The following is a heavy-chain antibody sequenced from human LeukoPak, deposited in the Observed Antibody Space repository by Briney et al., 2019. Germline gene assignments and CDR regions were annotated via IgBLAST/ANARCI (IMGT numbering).Heavy chain of an antibody. J-gene: IGHJ6*03. CDR1: GFSFSSFW. CDR3: ARDCTGGSCHGYYYYMDV. CDR2: IKHDGSDK. V-gene: IGHV3-7*01. D-gene: IGHD2-15*01. Sequence: GGSLRLSCAGYGFSFSSFWMSWVRQAPGKGLEWVAKIKHDGSDKYYADSVKGRFTISRDNTKNSLSLQMDSLRAEDTAVYYCARDCTGGSCHGYYYYMDVWGKGTTVTVSS.